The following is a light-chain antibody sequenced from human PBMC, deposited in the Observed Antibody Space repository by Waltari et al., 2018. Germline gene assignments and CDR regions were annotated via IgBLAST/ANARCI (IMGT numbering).Light chain of an antibody. CDR1: HNIIRY. Sequence: DIQMTQSPSTLSASVGDRVTITCRASHNIIRYLAWYQQKPGRAPKLLIYKASSLESGVPSRFSGSGSGTEFTLTISSLEPDDFATYFCQQYDSEITFGQGTRLEIK. J-gene: IGKJ5*01. CDR2: KAS. CDR3: QQYDSEIT. V-gene: IGKV1-5*03.